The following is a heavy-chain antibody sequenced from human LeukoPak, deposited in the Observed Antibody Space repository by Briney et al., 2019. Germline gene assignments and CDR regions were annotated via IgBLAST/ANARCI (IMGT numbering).Heavy chain of an antibody. J-gene: IGHJ4*02. Sequence: ASVKVSCKASGYTFTGYSIHWVLQAPGQGLEWMGWFNPNSGGTNYAQKFQDRVTMTGDTSINTAYMELSRLRFDDTAVYYCARGGGTISGVVDYWGQGTLVTVSS. CDR1: GYTFTGYS. D-gene: IGHD3-3*01. CDR2: FNPNSGGT. CDR3: ARGGGTISGVVDY. V-gene: IGHV1-2*02.